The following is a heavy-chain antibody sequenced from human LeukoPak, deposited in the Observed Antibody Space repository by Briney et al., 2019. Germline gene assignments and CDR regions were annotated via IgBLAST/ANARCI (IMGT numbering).Heavy chain of an antibody. J-gene: IGHJ4*02. D-gene: IGHD5-24*01. V-gene: IGHV1-69*04. Sequence: ASVKVSCKASGGTFSNYAISWVRQAPGQGLEWMGRIIPIPGIANYAQKFQGRVTITADKSTSTAYMELSSLRSEDTAVYYCARSRDYRDGYNRAYFDYWGQGTLVTVSS. CDR3: ARSRDYRDGYNRAYFDY. CDR2: IIPIPGIA. CDR1: GGTFSNYA.